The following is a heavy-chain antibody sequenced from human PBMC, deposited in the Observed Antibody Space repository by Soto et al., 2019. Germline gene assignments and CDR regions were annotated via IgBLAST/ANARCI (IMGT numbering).Heavy chain of an antibody. CDR2: ISAYNGNT. CDR3: ARDLRGIVGATRSNDY. V-gene: IGHV1-18*01. D-gene: IGHD1-26*01. Sequence: ASVKVSCKASGYTFTSYAMHWVRQAPGQGLEWMGWISAYNGNTNYAQKLQGRVTMTTDTSTSTAYMELRSLRSDDTAVYYCARDLRGIVGATRSNDYWGQGTLVTVSS. CDR1: GYTFTSYA. J-gene: IGHJ4*02.